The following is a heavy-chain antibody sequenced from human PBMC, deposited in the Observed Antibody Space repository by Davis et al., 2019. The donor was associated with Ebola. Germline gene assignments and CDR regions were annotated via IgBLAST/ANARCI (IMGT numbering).Heavy chain of an antibody. CDR3: ARRLAGGSGWSRVDY. CDR2: INSDGSST. J-gene: IGHJ4*02. D-gene: IGHD6-19*01. CDR1: GFTFSSYW. Sequence: GESLKISCAASGFTFSSYWMHWVRQAPGKGLVWVSRINSDGSSTSYADSVKGRFTISRDNAKNTLYLQMKSLRAGDTAVYYCARRLAGGSGWSRVDYWGQGTLVTVSS. V-gene: IGHV3-74*01.